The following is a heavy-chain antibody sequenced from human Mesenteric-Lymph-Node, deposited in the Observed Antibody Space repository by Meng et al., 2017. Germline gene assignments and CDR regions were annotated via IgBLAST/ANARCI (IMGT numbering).Heavy chain of an antibody. J-gene: IGHJ4*02. V-gene: IGHV1-8*03. Sequence: QVQLVQAGAEVKKPGASVKVSCKASGYTFSSYDIHWVRQASGQGLQWMGWMNPYSTNAGYAQKFQDRVTISRDSSISTAYMELRSLRSEDTAVYYCARFNRVRGGSSLDYWGQGTLVTVSS. CDR1: GYTFSSYD. D-gene: IGHD2/OR15-2a*01. CDR3: ARFNRVRGGSSLDY. CDR2: MNPYSTNA.